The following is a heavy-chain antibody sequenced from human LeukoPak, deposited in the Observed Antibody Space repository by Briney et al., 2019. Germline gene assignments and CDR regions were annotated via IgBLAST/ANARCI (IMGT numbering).Heavy chain of an antibody. J-gene: IGHJ4*02. CDR1: GYTFTGYY. CDR3: ARVKGIAAAGSFGY. Sequence: ASVKVSCKASGYTFTGYYMHWVRQAPGQGLEWMGWMNPNSGNTGYAQKFQGRVTMTRNTSISTAYMELSSLRSEDTAVYYCARVKGIAAAGSFGYWGQGTLVTVSS. V-gene: IGHV1-8*02. CDR2: MNPNSGNT. D-gene: IGHD6-13*01.